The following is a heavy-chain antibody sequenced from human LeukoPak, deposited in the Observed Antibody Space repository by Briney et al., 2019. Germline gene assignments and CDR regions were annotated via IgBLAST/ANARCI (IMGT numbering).Heavy chain of an antibody. CDR1: GFTFSYHD. J-gene: IGHJ6*03. Sequence: GGSLRLSCVASGFTFSYHDMHWVRQTSGKGLEWVSAIGIAGDTYYSGSVKGRFTISRDNAKNSLYLQMDSLTAGDTAVYHCARAGIVVTGILPYYYYRAVWGKGPPVTVSS. D-gene: IGHD6-19*01. CDR2: IGIAGDT. V-gene: IGHV3-13*01. CDR3: ARAGIVVTGILPYYYYRAV.